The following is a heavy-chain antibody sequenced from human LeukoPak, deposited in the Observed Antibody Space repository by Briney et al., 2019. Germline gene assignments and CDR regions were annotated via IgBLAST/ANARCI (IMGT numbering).Heavy chain of an antibody. D-gene: IGHD6-13*01. V-gene: IGHV3-23*01. CDR2: ISGNGGTT. Sequence: GGSLRLSXAASGFTFSNYAMSWVRQGPGKGLEWVSAISGNGGTTYYADSVKGRFTISRDNSKNTLYLQMNSLRVEDTAVYYCAKGVGTAAAGPGVFDYWGQGTLVTVSS. CDR3: AKGVGTAAAGPGVFDY. J-gene: IGHJ4*02. CDR1: GFTFSNYA.